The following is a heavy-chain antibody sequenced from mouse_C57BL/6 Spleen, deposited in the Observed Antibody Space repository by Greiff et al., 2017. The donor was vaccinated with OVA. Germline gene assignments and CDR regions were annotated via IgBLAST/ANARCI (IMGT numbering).Heavy chain of an antibody. Sequence: VQLQQPGAELVKPGASVKVSCKASGYTFTSYWMHWVKQRPGQGLEWIGRIHPSDSDANYNQKFKGKATLTVDKSSSTAYMQLSSLTSEDSAVYNCAIGDGYSTGYAMDYWGQGTSVTVSS. V-gene: IGHV1-74*01. J-gene: IGHJ4*01. D-gene: IGHD2-3*01. CDR2: IHPSDSDA. CDR1: GYTFTSYW. CDR3: AIGDGYSTGYAMDY.